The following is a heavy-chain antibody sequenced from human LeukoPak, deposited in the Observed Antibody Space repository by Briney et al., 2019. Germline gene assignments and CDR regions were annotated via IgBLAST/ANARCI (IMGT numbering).Heavy chain of an antibody. CDR2: INPSGGST. D-gene: IGHD1-26*01. CDR1: GYTFTSYY. J-gene: IGHJ4*02. CDR3: ARDIWPRELPWHYFDY. V-gene: IGHV1-46*01. Sequence: ASVKVSCKASGYTFTSYYMHWVRQAPGQGLEWMGIINPSGGSTSYAQKFQGRVTMTRDTSTSTVYMELSSLRSEDTAVYYCARDIWPRELPWHYFDYWGQGTLVTVSS.